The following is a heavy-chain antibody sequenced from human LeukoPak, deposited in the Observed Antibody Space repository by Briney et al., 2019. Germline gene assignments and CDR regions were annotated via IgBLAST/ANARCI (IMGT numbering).Heavy chain of an antibody. D-gene: IGHD3-9*01. CDR3: ARATYDILTGYYDAFDI. V-gene: IGHV3-74*01. J-gene: IGHJ3*02. Sequence: GGSVRPSCAASGFTFSSYWMHWVRQAPGKGLVWVSRINSDGSSTSYADSVKGRFTISRDNAKNTLYLQMNSLRAEDTAVYYCARATYDILTGYYDAFDIWGQGTMVTVSS. CDR1: GFTFSSYW. CDR2: INSDGSST.